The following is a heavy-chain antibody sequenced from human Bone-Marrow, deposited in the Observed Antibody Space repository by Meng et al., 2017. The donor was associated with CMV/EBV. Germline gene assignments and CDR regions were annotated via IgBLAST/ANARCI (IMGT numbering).Heavy chain of an antibody. Sequence: GGSLRLSCAASGFTFDDYAMHWVRQAPGKGLEWVSGISWNSGSIGYADSVKGRFTISRDNSKNTLYLQMNSLRAEDTAVYYCASLGRILGFDYWGQGTLVTVSS. CDR3: ASLGRILGFDY. V-gene: IGHV3-9*01. D-gene: IGHD2-15*01. J-gene: IGHJ4*02. CDR1: GFTFDDYA. CDR2: ISWNSGSI.